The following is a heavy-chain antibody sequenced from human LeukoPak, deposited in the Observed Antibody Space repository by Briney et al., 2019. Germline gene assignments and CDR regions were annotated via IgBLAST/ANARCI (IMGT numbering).Heavy chain of an antibody. CDR2: MNPNSGNT. CDR3: ARGGGYSSSWYWPDY. Sequence: ASVKVSCKASGYTFTGYYMHWVRQATGQGLEWMGWMNPNSGNTGYAQKFQGRVTITRNTSISTAYMELSSLRSEDTAVYYCARGGGYSSSWYWPDYWGQGTLVTVSS. CDR1: GYTFTGYY. V-gene: IGHV1-8*03. D-gene: IGHD6-13*01. J-gene: IGHJ4*02.